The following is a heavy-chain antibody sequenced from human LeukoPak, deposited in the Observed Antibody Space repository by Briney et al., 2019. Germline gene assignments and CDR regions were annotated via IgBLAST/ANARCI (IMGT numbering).Heavy chain of an antibody. D-gene: IGHD6-19*01. V-gene: IGHV4-59*01. Sequence: SETLSLTCTVSGGSISSYYWSWIRQPPGKGLEWIGYIYYSGSTNYNPSLKSRVTISVDTSKNQFSLKLSSVTAADTAVYYCARERYSSGWYGDYFDYWGREPWSPSPQ. J-gene: IGHJ4*02. CDR1: GGSISSYY. CDR3: ARERYSSGWYGDYFDY. CDR2: IYYSGST.